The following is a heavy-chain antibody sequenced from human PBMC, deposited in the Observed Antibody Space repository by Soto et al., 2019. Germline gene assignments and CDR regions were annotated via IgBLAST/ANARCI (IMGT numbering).Heavy chain of an antibody. CDR3: ASVVTAGGAPYYTDY. V-gene: IGHV3-21*01. CDR2: ISSSSSYI. Sequence: PGGSLRLSCAASGFTFSSYSMNWVRQAPGKGLEWVSSISSSSSYIYYADSVKGRFTISRDNAKNSLYLQMNSLRAEDTAVYYCASVVTAGGAPYYTDYRGQGTLVTVSS. D-gene: IGHD2-21*02. CDR1: GFTFSSYS. J-gene: IGHJ4*02.